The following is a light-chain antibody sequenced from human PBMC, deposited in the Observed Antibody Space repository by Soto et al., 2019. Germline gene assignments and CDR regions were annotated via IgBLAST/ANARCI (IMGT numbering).Light chain of an antibody. Sequence: QSVLTQPASVSGSPGQSITISCTGTSSDVGGSNYVSWYQQLPGKAPKLMIFEVTNRPSGVSDRFSGSKSGNTASLTISGLQTEDEADYYCCSYGGSLLFGTGTKLTVL. CDR3: CSYGGSLL. CDR1: SSDVGGSNY. J-gene: IGLJ1*01. CDR2: EVT. V-gene: IGLV2-14*01.